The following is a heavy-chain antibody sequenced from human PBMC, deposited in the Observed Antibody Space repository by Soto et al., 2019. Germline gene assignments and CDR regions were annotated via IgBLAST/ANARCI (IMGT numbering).Heavy chain of an antibody. V-gene: IGHV3-48*03. Sequence: LSLSCAASGFTFSSYEMNWVRQSPGKGLEWVSYISSSGSTIYYADSVKGRFTISRDNAKNSLYLQMNSLRAEDTAVYYCARDVHYDFWSGRAYYFDYWGQGTLVTVSS. CDR2: ISSSGSTI. CDR1: GFTFSSYE. J-gene: IGHJ4*02. D-gene: IGHD3-3*01. CDR3: ARDVHYDFWSGRAYYFDY.